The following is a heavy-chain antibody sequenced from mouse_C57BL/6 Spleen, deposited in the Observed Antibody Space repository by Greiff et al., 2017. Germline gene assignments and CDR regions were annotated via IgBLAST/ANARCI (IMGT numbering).Heavy chain of an antibody. V-gene: IGHV1-81*01. J-gene: IGHJ4*01. Sequence: VQLQESGAELARPGASVKLSCKASGYTFTSYGISWVKQRTGQGLEWIGEIYPRSGNTYYNEKFKGKATLTADKSSSTAYMELRSLTSEDSAVYFCANYDYDLYAMDYWGQGTSVTVSS. D-gene: IGHD2-4*01. CDR1: GYTFTSYG. CDR2: IYPRSGNT. CDR3: ANYDYDLYAMDY.